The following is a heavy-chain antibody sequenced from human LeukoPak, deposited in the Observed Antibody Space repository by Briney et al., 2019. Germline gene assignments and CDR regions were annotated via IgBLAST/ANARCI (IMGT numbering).Heavy chain of an antibody. D-gene: IGHD1-26*01. CDR2: ISGSSGST. Sequence: PGGSLRLSCAASGFTFSNYAMTWVRQAPGKGLEWVSSISGSSGSTYYADFVKGRFTISRDNSKNTLYLQMNSLRAEDTAVYYCAKIAETSGIYGQGYDYWGRGTLVTVSS. J-gene: IGHJ4*02. CDR3: AKIAETSGIYGQGYDY. V-gene: IGHV3-23*01. CDR1: GFTFSNYA.